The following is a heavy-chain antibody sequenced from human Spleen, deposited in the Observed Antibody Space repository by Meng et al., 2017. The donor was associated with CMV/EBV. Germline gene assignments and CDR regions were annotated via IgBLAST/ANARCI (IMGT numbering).Heavy chain of an antibody. CDR3: ARDVRTVDFWSGYYTGIDYFDY. D-gene: IGHD3-3*01. J-gene: IGHJ4*02. CDR1: GFTFSSSW. V-gene: IGHV3-52*01. Sequence: GESLKISCAASGFTFSSSWMHWVCQAPEKGLEWVADIKCDGSEKYYVDSVKGRLTISRDNAKNSLYLQMNSLRAEDTAVYYCARDVRTVDFWSGYYTGIDYFDYWGQGTLVTVSS. CDR2: IKCDGSEK.